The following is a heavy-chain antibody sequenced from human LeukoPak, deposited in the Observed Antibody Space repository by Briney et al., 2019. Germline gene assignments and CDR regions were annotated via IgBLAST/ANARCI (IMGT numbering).Heavy chain of an antibody. V-gene: IGHV1-2*02. CDR2: INPNSGGT. CDR3: ASLLYDSSGYYSDNWFDP. J-gene: IGHJ5*02. Sequence: ASVKVSCKASGSTLTGAYVHWVRQAPGQGLEWMGWINPNSGGTNYAQKFQGRVTMTRDTSISTAYMELSRLRSDDTAVYYCASLLYDSSGYYSDNWFDPWGQGTLVTVSS. CDR1: GSTLTGAY. D-gene: IGHD3-22*01.